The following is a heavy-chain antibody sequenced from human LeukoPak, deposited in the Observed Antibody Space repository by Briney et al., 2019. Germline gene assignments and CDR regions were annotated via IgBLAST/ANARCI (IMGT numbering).Heavy chain of an antibody. CDR2: MFHSGST. CDR1: GYSISSGHY. D-gene: IGHD4-17*01. Sequence: SSETLSLTCTVSGYSISSGHYWAWIRQSPEKGLECIATMFHSGSTYYNPSLKSRVTTSVDTSKNEFSLNLSSVTAADTAVYYCARAGTNLGDYDYWGQGTLVTVSS. J-gene: IGHJ4*02. CDR3: ARAGTNLGDYDY. V-gene: IGHV4-38-2*02.